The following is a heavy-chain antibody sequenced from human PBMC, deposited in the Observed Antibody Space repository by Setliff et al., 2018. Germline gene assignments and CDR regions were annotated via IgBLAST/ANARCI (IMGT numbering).Heavy chain of an antibody. D-gene: IGHD6-13*01. J-gene: IGHJ4*02. Sequence: SETLSLTCTVSGGSISSSYWGWIRQPPGKGLEWIGYIYSSGSTNNNPSLKSRATISVDTSKNQFSMKLNSVTAADTAVYFCALRADYSRSWSYYFDCWGQGTLVTVSS. V-gene: IGHV4-4*08. CDR2: IYSSGST. CDR1: GGSISSSY. CDR3: ALRADYSRSWSYYFDC.